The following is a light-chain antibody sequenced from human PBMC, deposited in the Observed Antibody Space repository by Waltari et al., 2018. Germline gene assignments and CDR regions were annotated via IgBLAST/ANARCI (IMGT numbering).Light chain of an antibody. Sequence: DIVLTQSPGTLSLSPGERGTLSCRASQRVSMFLAGYQQKPGQAPRLLIYGASTRATGIPDRFNCSGSGTDFRLTISRLGPEDFAVYYCQKYDRLPATFGQGTKVEIK. J-gene: IGKJ1*01. CDR2: GAS. CDR1: QRVSMF. CDR3: QKYDRLPAT. V-gene: IGKV3-20*01.